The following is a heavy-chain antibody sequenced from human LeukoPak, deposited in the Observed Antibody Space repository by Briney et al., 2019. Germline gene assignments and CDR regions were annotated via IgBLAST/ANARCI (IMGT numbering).Heavy chain of an antibody. V-gene: IGHV3-48*04. CDR3: ARTRFAPSI. CDR2: ISSSGSTI. J-gene: IGHJ3*02. D-gene: IGHD3-3*01. Sequence: GGSLRLSCAASGFTFSSYWMHWVRQAPGKGLEWVSYISSSGSTIYYADSVKGRFTISRDNAKNSLYLQMNSLRAEDTAVYYCARTRFAPSIWGQGTMVTVSS. CDR1: GFTFSSYW.